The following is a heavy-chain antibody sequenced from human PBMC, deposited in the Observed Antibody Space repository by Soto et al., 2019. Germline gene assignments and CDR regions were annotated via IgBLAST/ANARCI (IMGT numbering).Heavy chain of an antibody. CDR3: ARGDTSGCVAY. D-gene: IGHD3-22*01. CDR2: TRDKANSYTT. CDR1: GFTVSDHR. Sequence: EVQLVESGGGLVQPGGSLRLSCAASGFTVSDHRMDWVRQAPGKGLEWVARTRDKANSYTTEYAASVKGRFTISRDDSKNSVYLQTNSLKTEDTAVYYCARGDTSGCVAYWGQGTLVTVSS. V-gene: IGHV3-72*01. J-gene: IGHJ4*02.